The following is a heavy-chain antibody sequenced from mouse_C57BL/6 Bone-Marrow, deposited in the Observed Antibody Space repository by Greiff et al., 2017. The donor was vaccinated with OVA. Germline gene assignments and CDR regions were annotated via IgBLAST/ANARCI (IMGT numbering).Heavy chain of an antibody. CDR3: SRKRDGYYYLDY. CDR1: GYTFTSYT. V-gene: IGHV1-4*01. J-gene: IGHJ2*01. CDR2: INPSSGYT. D-gene: IGHD2-3*01. Sequence: QVQLQQSGAELARPGASVKMSCKASGYTFTSYTMHWVKQRPGQGLEWIGYINPSSGYTKYNQKFKDKATLTADKSSSTAYMQLSSLTSEDSAVYYCSRKRDGYYYLDYWGQGTTLTVSS.